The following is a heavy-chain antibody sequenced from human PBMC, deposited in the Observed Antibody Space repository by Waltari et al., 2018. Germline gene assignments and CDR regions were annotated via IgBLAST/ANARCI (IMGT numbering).Heavy chain of an antibody. CDR1: GFTFSSEG. CDR3: ARTRGTKYYYDSSGYYVY. Sequence: QVQLVESGGGVVQPGRSLRLSCAASGFTFSSEGMPGVRQAPAKGLGWVAVIWYDGSNKYYADPVKGRFTISRDNSKNTLYLQMNSLRAEDTAVYYCARTRGTKYYYDSSGYYVYWGQGTLVTVSS. CDR2: IWYDGSNK. J-gene: IGHJ4*02. D-gene: IGHD3-22*01. V-gene: IGHV3-33*01.